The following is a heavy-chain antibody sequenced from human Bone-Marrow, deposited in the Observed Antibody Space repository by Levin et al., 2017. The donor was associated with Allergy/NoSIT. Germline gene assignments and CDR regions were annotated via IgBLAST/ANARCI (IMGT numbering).Heavy chain of an antibody. D-gene: IGHD2-15*01. J-gene: IGHJ3*02. Sequence: LSLTCAASGFIFSDHYMDWVRQAPGKGLEWVGRIRKKVNSYTTEYAASVRGRFTISRDDSENSLYLQMNSLKTEDTAVYHCVRGQGLCSGGTCYDAFDIWGQGTMVTVSS. CDR3: VRGQGLCSGGTCYDAFDI. CDR2: IRKKVNSYTT. CDR1: GFIFSDHY. V-gene: IGHV3-72*01.